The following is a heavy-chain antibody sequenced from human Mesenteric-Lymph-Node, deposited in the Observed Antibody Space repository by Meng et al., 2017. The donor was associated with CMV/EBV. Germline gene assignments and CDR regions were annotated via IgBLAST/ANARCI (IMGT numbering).Heavy chain of an antibody. Sequence: SVKVSCKASGESYNSYAISWVRQAPGQGREWMGGIIPIFRTTNYAQRFQGRATITTGESTSTVYMELSSLTSDDTAVYYCATAPRGDYEPYYYYGLDVWGPGTTVTVSS. CDR3: ATAPRGDYEPYYYYGLDV. CDR1: GESYNSYA. V-gene: IGHV1-69*05. D-gene: IGHD4-17*01. CDR2: IIPIFRTT. J-gene: IGHJ6*02.